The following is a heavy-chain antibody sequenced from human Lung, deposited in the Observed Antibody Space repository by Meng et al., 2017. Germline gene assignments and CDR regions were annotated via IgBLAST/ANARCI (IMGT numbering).Heavy chain of an antibody. Sequence: LSLPCTLSGFSMSSGGYYWSWSRQHPGKGLERIGYIYYSGSTYYNPSLKSRLTISVDTSKNQFSLKLTSVTAADTAVYYCARGSTTLVTAEDSWGQGTLVTVSS. V-gene: IGHV4-31*03. J-gene: IGHJ4*02. CDR2: IYYSGST. CDR1: GFSMSSGGYY. D-gene: IGHD4-23*01. CDR3: ARGSTTLVTAEDS.